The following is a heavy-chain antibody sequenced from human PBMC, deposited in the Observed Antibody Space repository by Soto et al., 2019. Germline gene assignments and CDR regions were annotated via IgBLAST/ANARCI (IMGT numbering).Heavy chain of an antibody. Sequence: SLRLSCAASGFTFDSCAMFWVRQAPGKGLEWVSGITRDSTSLGYVDSVKGRFTISRDNAKNSLYLHMNSLRTEDTALYFCAKGNGSSWYYFDNWGQGTLVTVSS. CDR2: ITRDSTSL. D-gene: IGHD6-13*01. V-gene: IGHV3-9*01. J-gene: IGHJ4*02. CDR1: GFTFDSCA. CDR3: AKGNGSSWYYFDN.